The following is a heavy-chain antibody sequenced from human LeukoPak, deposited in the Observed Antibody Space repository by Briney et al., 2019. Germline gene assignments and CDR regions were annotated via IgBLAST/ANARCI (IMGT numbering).Heavy chain of an antibody. CDR3: ARVFGAVHTVTNYDAFEN. CDR1: GYTFTGYY. J-gene: IGHJ3*02. Sequence: ASVKVSCKASGYTFTGYYIHWVRQAPGQGLEWMGWINPNSGGTNYAQKFQGRVTMTRDTSISTAYMELSRLTSDDTAVYYCARVFGAVHTVTNYDAFENWGQGTMVSVSS. CDR2: INPNSGGT. D-gene: IGHD4-17*01. V-gene: IGHV1-2*02.